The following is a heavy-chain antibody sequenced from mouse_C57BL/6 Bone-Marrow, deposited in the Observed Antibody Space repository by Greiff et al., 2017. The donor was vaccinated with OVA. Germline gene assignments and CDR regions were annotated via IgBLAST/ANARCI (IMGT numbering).Heavy chain of an antibody. CDR3: ARPHYYGSSWFAC. CDR1: GFTFSDYG. Sequence: EVKLVESGGGLVKPGGSLKLSCAASGFTFSDYGMHWVRQAPEKGLEWVAYISSGSSTIYYADTVKGRFTISRDNAKNTLFLQMTSLRSEDTAMYYCARPHYYGSSWFACWGQGTLVTVSA. CDR2: ISSGSSTI. D-gene: IGHD1-1*01. V-gene: IGHV5-17*01. J-gene: IGHJ3*01.